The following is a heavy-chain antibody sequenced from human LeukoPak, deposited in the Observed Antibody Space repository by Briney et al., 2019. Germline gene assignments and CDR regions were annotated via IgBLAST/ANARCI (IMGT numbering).Heavy chain of an antibody. V-gene: IGHV3-30*04. CDR3: ARTPGYCSSTSCYGDYYYGMDV. CDR1: GFTFSSYA. CDR2: ISYDGSNK. J-gene: IGHJ6*04. Sequence: GGSLRLSCAASGFTFSSYAMHWVRQAPGKGLEWVAVISYDGSNKYYADSVKGRFTISRDNSKNTLYLQMNSLRAEDTAVYYCARTPGYCSSTSCYGDYYYGMDVWGKGTTVTVSS. D-gene: IGHD2-2*01.